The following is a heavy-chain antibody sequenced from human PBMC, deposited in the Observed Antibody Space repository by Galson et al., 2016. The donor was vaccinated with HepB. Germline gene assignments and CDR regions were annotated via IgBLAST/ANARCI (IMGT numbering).Heavy chain of an antibody. V-gene: IGHV3-15*07. D-gene: IGHD1-26*01. J-gene: IGHJ3*02. CDR3: ATGGSYSTNDPFDI. CDR2: IKSKPDGGTR. Sequence: SLRLSCAASGFSFSNAWMNWVRQASGKGLEWVGRIKSKPDGGTRDYAAPVKGRFSVSRDDSENTLYLQMNRLKTEDSAVYYCATGGSYSTNDPFDIWGQGTMVTVSS. CDR1: GFSFSNAW.